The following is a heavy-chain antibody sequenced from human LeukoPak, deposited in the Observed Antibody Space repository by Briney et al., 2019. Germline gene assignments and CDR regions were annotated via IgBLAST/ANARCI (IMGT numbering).Heavy chain of an antibody. CDR1: GFTFSSYW. J-gene: IGHJ4*02. CDR2: INSDGSST. Sequence: PGGSLRLSCAASGFTFSSYWMHWVRQAPGKGLVWVSRINSDGSSTSYADSVKGRFTISRDNAKNTLYLQMNSLRSEDTAVYFCARETGTARLDYWGQGTLVTVSS. D-gene: IGHD7-27*01. V-gene: IGHV3-74*01. CDR3: ARETGTARLDY.